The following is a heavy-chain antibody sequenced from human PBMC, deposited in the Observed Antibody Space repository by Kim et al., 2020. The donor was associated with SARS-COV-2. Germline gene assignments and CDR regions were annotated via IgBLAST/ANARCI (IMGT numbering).Heavy chain of an antibody. V-gene: IGHV3-23*01. Sequence: GGSLRLSCVASGFPFGEYAMNWVRQAPGKGLEWLSAISGTSYSTYYADSVRGRFTISRDNSKNTLYLHMTNLRADDTAVYFCAKEQDIHPFNWFDPWGQGTLVTVSS. D-gene: IGHD5-12*01. CDR3: AKEQDIHPFNWFDP. J-gene: IGHJ5*02. CDR1: GFPFGEYA. CDR2: ISGTSYST.